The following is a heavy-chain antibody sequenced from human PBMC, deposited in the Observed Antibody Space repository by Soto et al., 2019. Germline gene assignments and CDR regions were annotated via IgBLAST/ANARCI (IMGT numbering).Heavy chain of an antibody. V-gene: IGHV4-4*02. J-gene: IGHJ6*02. CDR3: ARCYGSGSSYYYYYGMDV. Sequence: PSETLSLTCAVSGGSISSSNWWSWVRQPPGKGLEWIGEIYHSGSTNYNPSLKSRVTISVDKSKNQFSMKLSSVTAADTAVYYCARCYGSGSSYYYYYGMDVWGQGTTVTVSS. D-gene: IGHD3-10*01. CDR1: GGSISSSNW. CDR2: IYHSGST.